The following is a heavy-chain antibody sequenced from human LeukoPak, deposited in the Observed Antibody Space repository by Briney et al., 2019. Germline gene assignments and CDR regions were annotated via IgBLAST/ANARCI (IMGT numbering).Heavy chain of an antibody. CDR1: GFTFSSYG. CDR2: INSDGSTT. J-gene: IGHJ4*02. Sequence: GGSLRLSCVASGFTFSSYGMHWVRQAPGKGLVWASHINSDGSTTNYADSVRGRFTISRDNAKNTVHLQMNSLRAEDTAVYYCAKDPRDGYNFDSWGLGTLVTVSS. D-gene: IGHD5-24*01. CDR3: AKDPRDGYNFDS. V-gene: IGHV3-74*01.